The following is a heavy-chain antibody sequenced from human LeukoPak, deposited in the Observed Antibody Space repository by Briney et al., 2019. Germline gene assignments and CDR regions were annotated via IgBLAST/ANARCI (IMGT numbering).Heavy chain of an antibody. CDR3: ARQIYDYSNYLDYFGY. CDR1: GYSFTSYW. J-gene: IGHJ4*02. CDR2: IYPGDSDT. V-gene: IGHV5-51*01. Sequence: GESLKISCKGSGYSFTSYWIGWVRQMPGKGLEWMGIIYPGDSDTRYSPSFQGQVTISADKSISTAYLQWSSLKASDTAMYYCARQIYDYSNYLDYFGYWGQGTLVTVSS. D-gene: IGHD4-11*01.